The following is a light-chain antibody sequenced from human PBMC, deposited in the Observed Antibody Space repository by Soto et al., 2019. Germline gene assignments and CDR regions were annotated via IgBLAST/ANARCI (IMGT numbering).Light chain of an antibody. J-gene: IGKJ4*01. CDR3: QHCNGY. CDR1: QSIRNW. Sequence: DFQMTQAPSTLSASVGDRVTINCRARQSIRNWLALYQQKPGKGPKLLIYDASSFECGVTSRFSGSGYGTEFTLTISSLQADDFATYYCQHCNGYFGGGTKVDIK. CDR2: DAS. V-gene: IGKV1-5*01.